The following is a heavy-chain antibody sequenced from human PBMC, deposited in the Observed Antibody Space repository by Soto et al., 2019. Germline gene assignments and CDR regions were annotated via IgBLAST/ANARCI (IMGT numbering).Heavy chain of an antibody. V-gene: IGHV3-23*01. J-gene: IGHJ6*02. D-gene: IGHD3-9*01. CDR3: VKGGAVAHYDIMTGYWLPRNYYYNMDV. CDR1: GFTFSSYA. CDR2: LSGSGGSA. Sequence: VGSLRLSCSASGFTFSSYAMSWVRQAPGKGLEWVSSLSGSGGSAFYADSAKGRFTISRDNPNTTLSLHMNSLRVDDTAIYFCVKGGAVAHYDIMTGYWLPRNYYYNMDVWGQGTTLTVSS.